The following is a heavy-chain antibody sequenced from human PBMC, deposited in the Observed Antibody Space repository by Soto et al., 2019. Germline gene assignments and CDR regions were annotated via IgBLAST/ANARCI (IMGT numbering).Heavy chain of an antibody. D-gene: IGHD5-18*01. V-gene: IGHV3-21*01. Sequence: PGGSLRLSCAASGFTFSSYSMNWVRQAPGKGLEWVSSISSSSSYIYYADSVKGRFTISRDNAKNSLYLQMNSLRAEDTAVYYCARAPPVDTAMVNYWGQGTLVTVSS. CDR3: ARAPPVDTAMVNY. CDR1: GFTFSSYS. CDR2: ISSSSSYI. J-gene: IGHJ4*02.